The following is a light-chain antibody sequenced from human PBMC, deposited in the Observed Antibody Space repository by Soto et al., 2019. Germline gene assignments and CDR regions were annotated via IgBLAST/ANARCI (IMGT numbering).Light chain of an antibody. CDR1: QSLNSR. Sequence: DIQLTQSPSTLSASVGDRVTLTCRAAQSLNSRLAWYQHRPGKAPRLLIYDASTLQSGVPSRFSGSGSGTDFTLTISSLQPEDFATYYCQQLESYPSTFGGGTKVDIK. V-gene: IGKV1-5*01. J-gene: IGKJ4*01. CDR3: QQLESYPST. CDR2: DAS.